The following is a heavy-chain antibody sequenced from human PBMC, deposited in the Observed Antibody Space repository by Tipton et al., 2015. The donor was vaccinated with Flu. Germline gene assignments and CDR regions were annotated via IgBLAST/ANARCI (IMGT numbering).Heavy chain of an antibody. CDR3: ARVGVTIFGVVINYYYYGMDV. V-gene: IGHV3-30-3*01. Sequence: SLRLSCAASGFTFSSYAMHWVRQAPGKGLEWVAVISYDGSNKYYADSVKGRFTISRDNSKNTLYLQMNSLRAEDTAVYYCARVGVTIFGVVINYYYYGMDVWGQGTTVTVSS. D-gene: IGHD3-3*01. CDR1: GFTFSSYA. J-gene: IGHJ6*02. CDR2: ISYDGSNK.